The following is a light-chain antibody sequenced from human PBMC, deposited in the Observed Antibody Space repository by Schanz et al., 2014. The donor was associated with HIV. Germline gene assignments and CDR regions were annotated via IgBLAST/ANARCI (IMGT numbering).Light chain of an antibody. J-gene: IGKJ2*01. CDR2: DAS. CDR1: QSIGSN. V-gene: IGKV3-15*01. Sequence: EMVMTQSPATLSASPGERATLSCRASQSIGSNLAWYQQKPGQAPRLLIYDASTRATGIPARFSGSGSGTEFTLTISSLQSEDFAVYYCQQYNNWPPYTFGQGTKLEIK. CDR3: QQYNNWPPYT.